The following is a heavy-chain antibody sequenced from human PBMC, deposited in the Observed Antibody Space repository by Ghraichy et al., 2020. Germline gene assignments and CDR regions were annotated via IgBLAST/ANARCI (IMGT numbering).Heavy chain of an antibody. J-gene: IGHJ4*02. CDR1: GYTFTSNA. Sequence: ASVKVSCKASGYTFTSNAMNWVRQAPGQGLEWMGWINTNTGNPTYAQGFTGRFVFSLDTSVSTAYLQINSLKAEDTAVYYCARERSSGWYGGADYWGQGTLVTVSS. D-gene: IGHD6-19*01. V-gene: IGHV7-4-1*02. CDR2: INTNTGNP. CDR3: ARERSSGWYGGADY.